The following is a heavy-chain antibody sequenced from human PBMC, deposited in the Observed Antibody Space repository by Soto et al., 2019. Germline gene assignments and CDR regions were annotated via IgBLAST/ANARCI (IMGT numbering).Heavy chain of an antibody. D-gene: IGHD4-17*01. J-gene: IGHJ4*02. CDR1: GFTFSSYA. CDR2: ISGSGGST. Sequence: EVQLLESGGGLVQPGGSLKLSCAASGFTFSSYAMSWVRQAPGKGLEWVSAISGSGGSTYYADSVKGRFTTSRDKSKNKQYLQVNSRSAEDTAVYYCAKDASGGTTVVHFVYGGQGTLVTVSS. V-gene: IGHV3-23*01. CDR3: AKDASGGTTVVHFVY.